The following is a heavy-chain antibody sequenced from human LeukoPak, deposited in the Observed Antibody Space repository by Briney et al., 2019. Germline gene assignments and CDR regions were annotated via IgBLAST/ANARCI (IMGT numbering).Heavy chain of an antibody. D-gene: IGHD4-11*01. CDR2: TSSSDAGT. Sequence: GGSLRLSCAASGFALSSYAMSWVRQAPGKGLEWVSATSSSDAGTYHAESVRGRFTISRDNSKNTLYLQMNSLRADDAAVYYCARDNDSSNYYDSWGQGTLVTVSS. J-gene: IGHJ4*02. V-gene: IGHV3-23*01. CDR1: GFALSSYA. CDR3: ARDNDSSNYYDS.